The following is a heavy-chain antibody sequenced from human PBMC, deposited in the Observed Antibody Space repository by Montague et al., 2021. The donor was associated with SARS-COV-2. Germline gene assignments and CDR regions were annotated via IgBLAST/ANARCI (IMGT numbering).Heavy chain of an antibody. V-gene: IGHV4-39*07. J-gene: IGHJ6*02. D-gene: IGHD6-13*01. CDR3: ARLGRQQLVWLSGMDV. CDR1: GRSISSSSYY. CDR2: FSYSGST. Sequence: SETLSLTCTLSGRSISSSSYYWGWIRQPPGKGLEWIGSFSYSGSTYYYSSLKSRVTISVYTSKNQFSVKLSPVTAAATAEYYCARLGRQQLVWLSGMDVWGRGTTGTV.